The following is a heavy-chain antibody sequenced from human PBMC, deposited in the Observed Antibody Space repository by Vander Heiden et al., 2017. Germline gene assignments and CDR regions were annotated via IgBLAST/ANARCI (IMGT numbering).Heavy chain of an antibody. J-gene: IGHJ5*02. D-gene: IGHD3-10*01. CDR1: GYTFTAQW. Sequence: EVQMLQSGAAMKKPGESLKISCPYSGYTFTAQWVAWVRQVPGKGLEWLGIIHPGDSDTRYNPSFRGRVTMSVDKSKNTASLQWNSLEASDTAIYYCARQTLNRGVGWFDPWGQGTLVSVSS. CDR2: IHPGDSDT. CDR3: ARQTLNRGVGWFDP. V-gene: IGHV5-51*01.